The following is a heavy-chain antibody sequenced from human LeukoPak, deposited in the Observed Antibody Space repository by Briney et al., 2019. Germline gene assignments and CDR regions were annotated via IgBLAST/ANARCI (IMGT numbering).Heavy chain of an antibody. CDR1: GYTFTGYY. CDR3: ARDKSDSGSYSFDY. Sequence: GASVKVSCKASGYTFTGYYMHWVRHAPGQGLEWMGSINPNSGGTNYAQKFQGRVTMTRDTSISTAYMELSRLRSDDTAVYYCARDKSDSGSYSFDYWGQGTLVTVSS. V-gene: IGHV1-2*02. CDR2: INPNSGGT. J-gene: IGHJ4*02. D-gene: IGHD1-26*01.